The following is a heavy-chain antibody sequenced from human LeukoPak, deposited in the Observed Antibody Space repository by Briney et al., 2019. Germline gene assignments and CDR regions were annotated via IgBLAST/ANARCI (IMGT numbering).Heavy chain of an antibody. J-gene: IGHJ4*02. Sequence: GASVKVSCKASGYTFTGYYMHWVRQAPGQGLEWMGWINPNSGGTNYAQKFQGRVTMTRDTSISTAYMELSRLRSDDTAVYYCARDYTGLHYYDSSGYYGDYWGQGTLVTVSS. V-gene: IGHV1-2*02. D-gene: IGHD3-22*01. CDR2: INPNSGGT. CDR3: ARDYTGLHYYDSSGYYGDY. CDR1: GYTFTGYY.